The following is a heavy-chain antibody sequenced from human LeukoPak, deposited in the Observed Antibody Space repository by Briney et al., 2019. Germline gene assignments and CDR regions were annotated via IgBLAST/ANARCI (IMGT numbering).Heavy chain of an antibody. CDR3: AKDRGSSSWYPDAFDI. Sequence: PGRSLRLSCAASGFTFDDYAMHWVRQAPGKGLEWVSGISWNSGSIGYADSVKGRFTISRDNAKNSLYLQMNSLRAEDTAVYYCAKDRGSSSWYPDAFDIWGQGTMVTVSS. CDR2: ISWNSGSI. V-gene: IGHV3-9*01. D-gene: IGHD6-13*01. J-gene: IGHJ3*02. CDR1: GFTFDDYA.